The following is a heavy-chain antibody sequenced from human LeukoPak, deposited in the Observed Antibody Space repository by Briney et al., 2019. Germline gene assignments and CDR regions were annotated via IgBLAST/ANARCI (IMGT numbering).Heavy chain of an antibody. CDR3: ARRDVYNAFDI. CDR1: GFTFSDYY. CDR2: INTGGST. D-gene: IGHD5/OR15-5a*01. Sequence: GGSLRLSCAASGFTFSDYYMSWVRQAPGKGLEWVSVINTGGSTSYADSVKGRYTISRDTSKNTLYLQMNSLRAEDTAVYYCARRDVYNAFDIWGQGTMVTVSS. J-gene: IGHJ3*02. V-gene: IGHV3-53*01.